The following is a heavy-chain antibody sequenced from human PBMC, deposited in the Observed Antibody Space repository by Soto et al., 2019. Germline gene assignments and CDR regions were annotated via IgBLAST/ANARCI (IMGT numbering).Heavy chain of an antibody. D-gene: IGHD3-10*01. CDR1: GFTFSSYS. CDR3: ARDRKSSSWFDP. V-gene: IGHV4-31*02. CDR2: IYYSGST. Sequence: LRLSCAASGFTFSSYSMNWIRQHPGKGLEWIGYIYYSGSTYYNPSLKSRVTISVDTSKNQFSLKLSSVTAADTAVYYCARDRKSSSWFDPWGQGTLVTVSS. J-gene: IGHJ5*02.